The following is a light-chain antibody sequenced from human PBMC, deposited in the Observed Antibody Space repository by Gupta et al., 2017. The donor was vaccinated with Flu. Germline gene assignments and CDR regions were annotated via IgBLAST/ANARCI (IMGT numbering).Light chain of an antibody. CDR2: KNS. CDR1: SSNIEINA. V-gene: IGLV1-44*01. J-gene: IGLJ3*02. Sequence: QSVLTLPPPPSGTPGQRVAISCSGSSSNIEINAVNWYQQLPGTAPKLVIQKNSQRPSGVPVRFSGSKSGTSASLAISGLQSEDETDYYCAAWDDRLNGVVFGGGTKLTVL. CDR3: AAWDDRLNGVV.